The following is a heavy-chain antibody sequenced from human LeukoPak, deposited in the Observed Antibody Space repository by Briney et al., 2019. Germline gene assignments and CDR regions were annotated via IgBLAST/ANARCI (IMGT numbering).Heavy chain of an antibody. Sequence: SETLSLTCAVYGRSFSGYYWSWIRQPPGKGLEWIGEINHSGSTNYNPSLKSRVTISVDTSKNQFSLKLSSVTAADTAVYYCARGWNALNWFDPWGQGTLVTVSS. CDR1: GRSFSGYY. J-gene: IGHJ5*02. V-gene: IGHV4-34*01. CDR2: INHSGST. D-gene: IGHD1-1*01. CDR3: ARGWNALNWFDP.